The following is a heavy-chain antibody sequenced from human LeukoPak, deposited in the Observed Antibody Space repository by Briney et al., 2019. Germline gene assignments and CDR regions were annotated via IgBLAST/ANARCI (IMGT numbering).Heavy chain of an antibody. CDR3: ARETLYSSSTPQTFDY. CDR1: GYTFTGYY. Sequence: GASVKVSCKASGYTFTGYYMHWVRQAPGQGLEWMGWINPNSGGTNYAQKFQGRVTMTRDTSISTAYMELSRLRSDDTAVYYCARETLYSSSTPQTFDYWGQGTLVTVSS. J-gene: IGHJ4*02. CDR2: INPNSGGT. V-gene: IGHV1-2*02. D-gene: IGHD6-13*01.